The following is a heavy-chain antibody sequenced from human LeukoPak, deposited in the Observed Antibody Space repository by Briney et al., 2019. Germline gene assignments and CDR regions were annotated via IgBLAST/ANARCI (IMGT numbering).Heavy chain of an antibody. D-gene: IGHD1-26*01. CDR2: INHSGST. J-gene: IGHJ3*02. CDR1: GGSFSGYY. CDR3: ARTILTRRWELQWNAFDI. V-gene: IGHV4-34*01. Sequence: SETLSLTCAVYGGSFSGYYWSWIRQPPGKGLEWIGEINHSGSTNYNPSLKSRVTISVDTSKNQFSLKLSSVTAADTAVYYCARTILTRRWELQWNAFDIWGQGTMVTVSS.